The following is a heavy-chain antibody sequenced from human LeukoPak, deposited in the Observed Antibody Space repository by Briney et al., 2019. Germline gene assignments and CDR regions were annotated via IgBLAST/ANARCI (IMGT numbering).Heavy chain of an antibody. CDR1: GGSISSGGYY. D-gene: IGHD3-10*01. J-gene: IGHJ4*02. V-gene: IGHV4-31*03. CDR3: ARELGQSNYYGSGSHVDY. Sequence: SETLSLTCTVSGGSISSGGYYWSWIRQHPGKGLEWIGYIYYSGSTYYNPSLKSRVTISVDTSKNQFSLKLSSVTAADTAVYYCARELGQSNYYGSGSHVDYWGQGTLATVSS. CDR2: IYYSGST.